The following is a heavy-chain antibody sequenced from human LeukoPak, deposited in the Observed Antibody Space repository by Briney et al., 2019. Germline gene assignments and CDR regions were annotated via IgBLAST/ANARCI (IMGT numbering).Heavy chain of an antibody. D-gene: IGHD5-18*01. CDR1: GGSISSSSAY. V-gene: IGHV4-39*01. Sequence: SETLSLTCTVSGGSISSSSAYWGWIRQPPGKGLEWIGSIYYRKNTYYNPSLRSRVTISADTSKNQFSLTLGSVSATDTAVYYCASPRGFSYGYFDYWGQGTLVTVSS. J-gene: IGHJ4*02. CDR3: ASPRGFSYGYFDY. CDR2: IYYRKNT.